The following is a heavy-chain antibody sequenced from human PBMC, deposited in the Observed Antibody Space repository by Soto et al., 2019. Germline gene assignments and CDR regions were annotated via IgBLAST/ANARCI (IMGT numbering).Heavy chain of an antibody. V-gene: IGHV5-51*01. D-gene: IGHD3-22*01. CDR3: AIPQYYYDSSGYYYPLYAFDI. J-gene: IGHJ3*02. CDR1: GYSFTSYW. CDR2: IYPGDSDT. Sequence: LGESLKISCKGSGYSFTSYWIGWVRQMPGKGLEWMGIIYPGDSDTRYSPSFQGQVTISADKSISTAYLQWSSLKASDTAMYYCAIPQYYYDSSGYYYPLYAFDIWGQGTMVTVSS.